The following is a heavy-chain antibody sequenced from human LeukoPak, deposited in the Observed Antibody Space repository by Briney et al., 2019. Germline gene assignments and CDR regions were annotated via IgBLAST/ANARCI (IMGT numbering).Heavy chain of an antibody. CDR2: ISNGGSNK. V-gene: IGHV3-30*18. Sequence: GGSLRLSCAAPGFTFSSYGMHWVRQAPGKGLEWVAVISNGGSNKYYADPVKGRFTSSRNNSKNPRYLQMNSLRAEDMAVDYWAKGPSGYSRSTSCYRYYYGMDVWGKGTTVTVSS. CDR3: AKGPSGYSRSTSCYRYYYGMDV. J-gene: IGHJ6*04. CDR1: GFTFSSYG. D-gene: IGHD2-2*01.